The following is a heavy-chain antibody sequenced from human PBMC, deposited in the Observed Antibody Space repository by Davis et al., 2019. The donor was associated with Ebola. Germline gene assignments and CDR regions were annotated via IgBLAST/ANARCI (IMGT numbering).Heavy chain of an antibody. CDR1: GFTFSSYA. D-gene: IGHD2-2*01. V-gene: IGHV3-23*01. CDR2: ISGSGGST. J-gene: IGHJ5*02. CDR3: ARGPYQLLFGPYNWFDP. Sequence: GESLKISCAASGFTFSSYAMSWVRQAPGKGLEWVSAISGSGGSTYYADSVKGRFTISRDNSKNTLYLQMGSLRAEDMAVYYCARGPYQLLFGPYNWFDPWGQGTLVTVSS.